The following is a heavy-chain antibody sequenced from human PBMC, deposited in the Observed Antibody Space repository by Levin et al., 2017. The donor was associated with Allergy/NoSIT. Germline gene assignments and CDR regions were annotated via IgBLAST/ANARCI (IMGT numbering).Heavy chain of an antibody. CDR3: ASLSSAWYGTPRWYFDN. V-gene: IGHV4-39*01. Sequence: TSETLSLTCGVSGGSVSTSSYYWGWIRQPPGKGLEWIGSIYYNGNTYDNPSLRGRVSISVDSPKSQFSLRLTSVTASDTAVYYGASLSSAWYGTPRWYFDNWGQGTLVTVSA. CDR1: GGSVSTSSYY. J-gene: IGHJ4*02. D-gene: IGHD6-19*01. CDR2: IYYNGNT.